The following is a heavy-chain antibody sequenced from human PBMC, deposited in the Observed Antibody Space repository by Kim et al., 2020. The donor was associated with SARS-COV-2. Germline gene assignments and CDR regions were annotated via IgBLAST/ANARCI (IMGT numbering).Heavy chain of an antibody. CDR3: ARHTDIVVEPAAIFYFDY. J-gene: IGHJ4*02. Sequence: GESLKISCKGSGYSFTNYWISWVRQMPGKGLEWMGRIDPSDSYTNYSPSFQGHVTISADKSIRTAYLQWSSLKASDTAMYYCARHTDIVVEPAAIFYFDYWGQGTLVTVSS. V-gene: IGHV5-10-1*01. D-gene: IGHD2-2*01. CDR2: IDPSDSYT. CDR1: GYSFTNYW.